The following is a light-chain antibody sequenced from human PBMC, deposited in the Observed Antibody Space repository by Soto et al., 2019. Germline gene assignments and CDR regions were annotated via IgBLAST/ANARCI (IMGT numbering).Light chain of an antibody. CDR2: DNT. Sequence: QSVLTQPPSVSGAPGQRVTISCTGSSSNIGTGYDVHWYQQLPGTAPKLLIYDNTNRPSGVPDRFSGSKSGTSASLAITGLQADDEADYHCQSYDTSLSGYVFGTGTQLTVL. CDR3: QSYDTSLSGYV. J-gene: IGLJ1*01. CDR1: SSNIGTGYD. V-gene: IGLV1-40*01.